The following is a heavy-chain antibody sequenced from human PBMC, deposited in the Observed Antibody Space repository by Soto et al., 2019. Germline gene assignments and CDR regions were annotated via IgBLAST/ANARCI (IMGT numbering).Heavy chain of an antibody. CDR2: ISGNNGNT. V-gene: IGHV1-18*01. J-gene: IGHJ4*02. D-gene: IGHD3-10*01. Sequence: ASVKVSCKASGYKFNTYGITWVRQAPGQGLEWMGWISGNNGNTKYPQKFQGRVTMTTDTSTSAAYMELRSLRSDDTAVYYCARDMWSFGSGSYSVDYWGQGTPXXV. CDR1: GYKFNTYG. CDR3: ARDMWSFGSGSYSVDY.